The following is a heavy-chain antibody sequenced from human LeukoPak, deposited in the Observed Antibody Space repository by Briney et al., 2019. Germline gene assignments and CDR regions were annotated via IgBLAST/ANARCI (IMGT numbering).Heavy chain of an antibody. D-gene: IGHD4-17*01. CDR3: ARDGEVYGDFIPFDY. CDR2: IYTSGST. CDR1: GGSISSYY. V-gene: IGHV4-4*07. Sequence: PSETLSLTCTVSGGSISSYYWSWIRQPAGKGLEWIGRIYTSGSTNYNPSLESRVTMSVDTSKNQFSLKLSSVTAADTAVYYCARDGEVYGDFIPFDYWGQGTLVTVSS. J-gene: IGHJ4*02.